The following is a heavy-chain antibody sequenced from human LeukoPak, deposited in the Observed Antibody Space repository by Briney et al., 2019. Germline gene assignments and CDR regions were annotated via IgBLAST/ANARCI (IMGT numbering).Heavy chain of an antibody. CDR3: ARGNYDYVWGSYLSFDP. D-gene: IGHD3-16*02. J-gene: IGHJ5*02. Sequence: ASETLSLTCAVYGGSFSGYYWSWIRQPPGKGLEWIGGINHSGSTNYNPSLKSRVTISVDTSKNQFSLKLSSVTAADTAVYYCARGNYDYVWGSYLSFDPWGQGTLVTVSS. V-gene: IGHV4-34*01. CDR1: GGSFSGYY. CDR2: INHSGST.